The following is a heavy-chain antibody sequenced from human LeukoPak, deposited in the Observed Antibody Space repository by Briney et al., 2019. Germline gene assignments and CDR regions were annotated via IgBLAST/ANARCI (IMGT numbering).Heavy chain of an antibody. CDR2: ISASGGST. CDR1: GFTFSSFA. CDR3: AKAPLYGSDFDY. J-gene: IGHJ4*02. Sequence: PGGSLRLSCAASGFTFSSFAITWVRQAPGKGLEWVSAISASGGSTYYADSVKGRFTISRDNPKNMLYLQMNSLRAEDTAMYFCAKAPLYGSDFDYWGQGTLVTVSS. D-gene: IGHD2-8*01. V-gene: IGHV3-23*01.